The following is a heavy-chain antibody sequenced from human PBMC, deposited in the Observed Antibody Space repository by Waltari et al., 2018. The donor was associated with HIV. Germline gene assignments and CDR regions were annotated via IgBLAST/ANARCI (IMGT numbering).Heavy chain of an antibody. D-gene: IGHD4-17*01. V-gene: IGHV4-34*01. CDR2: ISHSGRA. CDR1: GGSLSGYY. CDR3: ARGDFADLVDDYGDYVRPHSWFDP. Sequence: QVQLQQWGAGLLQPSETLSLTCAVYGGSLSGYYWTWLRQPPGSGLGWMVEISHSGRAYYNPSFKSRVTISIDTSKRQFSLRMTSVTAADTGLYFCARGDFADLVDDYGDYVRPHSWFDPWGQGTLVTV. J-gene: IGHJ5*02.